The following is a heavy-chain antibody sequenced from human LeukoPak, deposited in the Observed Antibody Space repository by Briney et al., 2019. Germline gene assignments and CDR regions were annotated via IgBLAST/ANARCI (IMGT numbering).Heavy chain of an antibody. J-gene: IGHJ4*02. D-gene: IGHD1-1*01. Sequence: GGSLRLSCAASGFTFSSYAMSWVRQAPGKGLEWVSSISVSASTTYYADSVKGRFTISRDNSENTLYLQMNNLRAEDTAIYYCAKGGRIGMTGSYLDSWGQGTLVTVSS. CDR1: GFTFSSYA. V-gene: IGHV3-23*01. CDR3: AKGGRIGMTGSYLDS. CDR2: ISVSASTT.